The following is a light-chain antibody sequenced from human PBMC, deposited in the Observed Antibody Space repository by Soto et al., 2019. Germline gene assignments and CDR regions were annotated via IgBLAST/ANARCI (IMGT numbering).Light chain of an antibody. CDR3: QPRSTWPSIT. Sequence: ESVLTQSRGTISLLPPPRGPLXRRTFQSVSSSYLAWYQQKPGQAPRLLIYGASSRATGIPDRFSGSGSGTDFTLTISRLEPEDFAVYYCQPRSTWPSITSAQGTRLET. V-gene: IGKV3D-20*02. CDR2: GAS. CDR1: QSVSSSY. J-gene: IGKJ5*01.